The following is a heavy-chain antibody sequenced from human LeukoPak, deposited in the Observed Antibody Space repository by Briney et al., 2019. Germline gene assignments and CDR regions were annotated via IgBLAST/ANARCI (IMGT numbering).Heavy chain of an antibody. CDR1: GGSISSYY. CDR2: IYTSGST. V-gene: IGHV4-4*07. D-gene: IGHD3-3*01. Sequence: SETLSLTCTVSGGSISSYYWSWIRQPAGKGLEWIGRIYTSGSTNYNPSLKSRVTMSVDTSKNQFSLKLSSVTAADTAVYYCARGILEWLINGGYYFDYWGQGTLVTVSS. CDR3: ARGILEWLINGGYYFDY. J-gene: IGHJ4*02.